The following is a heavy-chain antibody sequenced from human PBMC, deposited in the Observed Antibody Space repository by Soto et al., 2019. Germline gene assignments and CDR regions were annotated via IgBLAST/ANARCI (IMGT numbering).Heavy chain of an antibody. J-gene: IGHJ4*02. CDR2: IYYSGST. V-gene: IGHV4-59*01. CDR3: ARGGYGRPFDY. D-gene: IGHD4-17*01. CDR1: GGSMNDLY. Sequence: SETLSLTCTVSGGSMNDLYWSWIRQSPGKGLEWIGYIYYSGSTYYNPSLRSRVTISVDTSKSQFSLKLSSVTAADTAVYYCARGGYGRPFDYWGQGTLVTVSS.